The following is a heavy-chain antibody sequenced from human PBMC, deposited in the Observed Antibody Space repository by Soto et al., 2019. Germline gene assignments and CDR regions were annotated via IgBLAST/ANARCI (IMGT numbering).Heavy chain of an antibody. CDR1: GFTFRNYW. J-gene: IGHJ3*01. Sequence: EVQLVESGGGLVQPGGSLRLSCAASGFTFRNYWMSWVRQAPGMGLEWVAIIKQDGSEKYYVDSVKGRFTISRDNAKNSLFIEMNTLRIEDTGVHMGARVMETDAWSNHAFDLWGQGTMVTVSS. CDR3: ARVMETDAWSNHAFDL. V-gene: IGHV3-7*04. CDR2: IKQDGSEK. D-gene: IGHD1-1*01.